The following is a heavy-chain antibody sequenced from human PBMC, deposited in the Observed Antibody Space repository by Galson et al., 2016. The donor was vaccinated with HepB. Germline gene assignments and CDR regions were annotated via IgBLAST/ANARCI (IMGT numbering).Heavy chain of an antibody. V-gene: IGHV4-59*02. J-gene: IGHJ4*02. Sequence: LSLTCTVSGDSVSGYYWGWIRQSPGKGLEYIGYKHYRGWADYNPSLNRRVTISLDTSKNQFSLILTSVTAADTGMYYCARLSCSTTDCLHPPYDSWGQGTPVTVSS. CDR1: GDSVSGYY. CDR2: KHYRGWA. D-gene: IGHD3-16*01. CDR3: ARLSCSTTDCLHPPYDS.